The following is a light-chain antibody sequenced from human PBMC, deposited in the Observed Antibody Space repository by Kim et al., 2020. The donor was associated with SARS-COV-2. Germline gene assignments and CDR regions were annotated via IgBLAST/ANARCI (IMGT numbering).Light chain of an antibody. CDR2: AAA. CDR1: HSISSY. CDR3: QQTYSTLLLT. J-gene: IGKJ4*01. V-gene: IGKV1-39*01. Sequence: AVGDKGTITCRASHSISSYLNWYQQKPGKAPKLLIYAAANLQSGVPSRFSGSGSGTDFTLTISSLQPEDFATYYCQQTYSTLLLTFGGGTKVDIK.